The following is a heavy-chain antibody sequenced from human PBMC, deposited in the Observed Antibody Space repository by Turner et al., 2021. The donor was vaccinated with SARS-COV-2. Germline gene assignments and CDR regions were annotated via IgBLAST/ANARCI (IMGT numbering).Heavy chain of an antibody. CDR3: AKDLGQMDWFDP. Sequence: QVQLVESGGDVVQPVRSLRLSCPASGFTFSRYGMHWVRQAPGKGLEWLGGISNDGSNKYYADSVKGRFTISRDNSKNTLYLQMNSLRAEDTAVYYCAKDLGQMDWFDPWGQGTLVTVSS. V-gene: IGHV3-30*18. D-gene: IGHD2-2*03. J-gene: IGHJ5*02. CDR1: GFTFSRYG. CDR2: ISNDGSNK.